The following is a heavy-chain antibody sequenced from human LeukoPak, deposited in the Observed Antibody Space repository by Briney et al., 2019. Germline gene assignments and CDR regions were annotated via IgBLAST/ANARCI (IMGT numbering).Heavy chain of an antibody. J-gene: IGHJ4*02. CDR1: GYTLTELS. D-gene: IGHD4-17*01. CDR3: ATSTVEKPWTIAFDY. CDR2: FDPEDGET. V-gene: IGHV1-24*01. Sequence: APVKVSCKVSGYTLTELSMHWVRQAPGKGLEWMGGFDPEDGETIYAQKFQGRVTMTEDTSTDTAYMELSSLRSEDTAVYYCATSTVEKPWTIAFDYWGQGTLVTVSS.